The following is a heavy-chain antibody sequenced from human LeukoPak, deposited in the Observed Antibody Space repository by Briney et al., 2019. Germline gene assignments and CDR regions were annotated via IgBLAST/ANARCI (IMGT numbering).Heavy chain of an antibody. J-gene: IGHJ4*02. CDR2: IYSRGST. Sequence: PSETLSLTCTVSVGSISIYYWSWIRQPAGKRLEWLGRIYSRGSTNYNPSLESRVTVSVDTSKNQFSLKLSSVTAADTAVYYCAREHMVRGVIDRWGQGALVTVSS. D-gene: IGHD3-10*01. CDR3: AREHMVRGVIDR. V-gene: IGHV4-4*07. CDR1: VGSISIYY.